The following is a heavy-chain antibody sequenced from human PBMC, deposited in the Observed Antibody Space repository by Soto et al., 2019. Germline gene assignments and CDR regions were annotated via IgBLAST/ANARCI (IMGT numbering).Heavy chain of an antibody. Sequence: GDSLKISCKSYGYSFTTYWIAWVRQMPGKGLEWMGSIHPGESDTRYSPSFQGQVTISADRSITTAYLQWSSLKASDTAMYYCARHEATYHNFYGMDVWGQGTTVTVSS. CDR3: ARHEATYHNFYGMDV. CDR1: GYSFTTYW. J-gene: IGHJ6*02. V-gene: IGHV5-51*01. D-gene: IGHD2-2*01. CDR2: IHPGESDT.